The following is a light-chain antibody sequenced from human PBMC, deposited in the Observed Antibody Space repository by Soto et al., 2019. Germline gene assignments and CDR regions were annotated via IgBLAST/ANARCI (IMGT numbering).Light chain of an antibody. CDR2: GNS. J-gene: IGLJ3*02. CDR1: SSNIGAGYD. Sequence: QDVVTQPPSVSGAPGQRVTISCTGSSSNIGAGYDVHWYQQLPGTAPKLLIYGNSNRPSGVPDRFSGSKSGTSASLSITGLRAEDEAAYYCLSYHSSLRGRVFGGGTKLTVL. CDR3: LSYHSSLRGRV. V-gene: IGLV1-40*01.